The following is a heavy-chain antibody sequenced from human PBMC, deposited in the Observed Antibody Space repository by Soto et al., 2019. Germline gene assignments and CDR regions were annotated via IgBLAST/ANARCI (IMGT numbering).Heavy chain of an antibody. CDR2: ISSSSSTI. Sequence: EVQLVESGGGLVQPGGSLRLSCAASGFTFSSYSMNWVRQAPGKGLEWVSYISSSSSTIYYADSVKGRFTISRDNSKNSLDLHMNSLRDEDTAVYYCATVVGATGSGTVDSWGQGTLVTVSS. CDR1: GFTFSSYS. D-gene: IGHD1-26*01. CDR3: ATVVGATGSGTVDS. J-gene: IGHJ5*01. V-gene: IGHV3-48*02.